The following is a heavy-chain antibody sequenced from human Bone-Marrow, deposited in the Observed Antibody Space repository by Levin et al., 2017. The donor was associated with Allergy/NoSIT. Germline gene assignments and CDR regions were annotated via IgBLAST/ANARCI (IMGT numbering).Heavy chain of an antibody. J-gene: IGHJ6*02. D-gene: IGHD2-2*01. CDR1: GFTFDRFA. CDR3: AKNYLVVPAAMLYYRYYGLAV. CDR2: ISGGGART. V-gene: IGHV3-23*01. Sequence: LSLTCAASGFTFDRFALSWVRQAPGKGLEWVSGISGGGARTKYADSVEGRFTISRDNSDNTLYLQMNSLRAEDTAIYYCAKNYLVVPAAMLYYRYYGLAVWGQGTTVTVSS.